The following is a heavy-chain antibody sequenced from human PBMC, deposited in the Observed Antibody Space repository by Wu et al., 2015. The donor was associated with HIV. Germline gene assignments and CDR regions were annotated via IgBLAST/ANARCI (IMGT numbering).Heavy chain of an antibody. Sequence: QVQLVQSGAEVKRPGASVKVSCKTSGYSFTAYYLHWVRQAPGQGLEWMGRINPNTGDADSAQKFQGRVTLTRDTSISTAYLALSRLRLDDTAFLFCAAGIQAGGANYWGQGTLVTVSS. CDR2: INPNTGDA. J-gene: IGHJ4*02. D-gene: IGHD2-21*01. V-gene: IGHV1-2*02. CDR1: GYSFTAYY. CDR3: AAGIQAGGANY.